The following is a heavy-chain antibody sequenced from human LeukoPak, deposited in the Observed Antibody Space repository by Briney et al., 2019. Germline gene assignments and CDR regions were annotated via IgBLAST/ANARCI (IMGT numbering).Heavy chain of an antibody. D-gene: IGHD3-10*01. J-gene: IGHJ4*02. CDR2: IYYSGST. Sequence: SETLSLTCTVSGGSISTGGYYWSCIRQHPGKGLEWSGYIYYSGSTYYNPSLKSRVTISVDTSKNQFSLKLSSVTAADTAVYYCARGLGFSGSTYDYWGQGTLVTVSS. V-gene: IGHV4-31*03. CDR3: ARGLGFSGSTYDY. CDR1: GGSISTGGYY.